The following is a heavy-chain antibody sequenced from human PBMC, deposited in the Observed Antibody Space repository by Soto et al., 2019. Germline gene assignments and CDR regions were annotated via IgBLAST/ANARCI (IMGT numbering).Heavy chain of an antibody. Sequence: GESLKISCKGSGYSFTSYWIGWVRQMHGKGLEWMGIIYPGDSDTRYSPSFQGQVTISADKSISTAYVQWSSLKASDTAMCYCARPREAGKNYYGVDVWGQGTTVTVSS. V-gene: IGHV5-51*01. D-gene: IGHD6-19*01. J-gene: IGHJ6*02. CDR2: IYPGDSDT. CDR1: GYSFTSYW. CDR3: ARPREAGKNYYGVDV.